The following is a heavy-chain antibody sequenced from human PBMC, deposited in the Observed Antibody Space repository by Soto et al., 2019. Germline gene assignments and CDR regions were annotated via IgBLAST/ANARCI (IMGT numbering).Heavy chain of an antibody. CDR1: GGSFSGYY. J-gene: IGHJ1*01. CDR3: ARSPDREAAEYFQH. CDR2: INHSGST. Sequence: QVQLQQWGAGLLKPSETLSLTCAVYGGSFSGYYWSWIRQPPGQGLEWIGEINHSGSTNYNPSLKLRVTISVDTSKNQFSLKLGSVTAADTAVYYCARSPDREAAEYFQHWGQGTLVTVSS. V-gene: IGHV4-34*01.